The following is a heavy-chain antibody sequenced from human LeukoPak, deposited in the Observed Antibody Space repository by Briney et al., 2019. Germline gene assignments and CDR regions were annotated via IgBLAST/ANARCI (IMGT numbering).Heavy chain of an antibody. CDR3: ARSNAARPHDY. CDR1: GYTFTSYY. J-gene: IGHJ4*02. V-gene: IGHV1-46*01. Sequence: ASVTVSCKASGYTFTSYYMHWVRQAPGQGLEWMGIINPSGGSTSYAQTFQGRVTMTRDMSTSTVYMELSSLRSEGTAVYYCARSNAARPHDYWGQGTLVTVSS. D-gene: IGHD6-6*01. CDR2: INPSGGST.